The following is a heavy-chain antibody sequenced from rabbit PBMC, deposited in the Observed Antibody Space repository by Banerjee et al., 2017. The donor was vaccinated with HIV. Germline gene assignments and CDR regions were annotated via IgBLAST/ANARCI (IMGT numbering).Heavy chain of an antibody. D-gene: IGHD6-1*01. CDR2: IYSGDGTT. Sequence: QSLEESGGDLVKPGAPLTLTCTASGFTLSSYWMCWVRQAPGKGLEWIGCIYSGDGTTYYASWAKGRFTISKTSSTTVTLQMTSLTAADTATYFCARDAGYSGDGYASFNLWGQGTLVTVS. CDR3: ARDAGYSGDGYASFNL. V-gene: IGHV1S40*01. J-gene: IGHJ4*01. CDR1: GFTLSSYW.